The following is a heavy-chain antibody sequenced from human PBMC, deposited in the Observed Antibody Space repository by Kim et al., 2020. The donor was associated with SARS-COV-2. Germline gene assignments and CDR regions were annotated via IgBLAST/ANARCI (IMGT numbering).Heavy chain of an antibody. CDR1: GGSISSHS. Sequence: SETLSLTCTVSGGSISSHSWSWIRQPPGKGLEWIGYTYYSGSTNYNPSLKSRVTISVDTSKNQFSLTLSSVTAADAAVYYCARDRIGHCSSTSCSLHFDYWGQGTLVTVSS. CDR3: ARDRIGHCSSTSCSLHFDY. J-gene: IGHJ4*02. D-gene: IGHD2-2*01. V-gene: IGHV4-59*11. CDR2: TYYSGST.